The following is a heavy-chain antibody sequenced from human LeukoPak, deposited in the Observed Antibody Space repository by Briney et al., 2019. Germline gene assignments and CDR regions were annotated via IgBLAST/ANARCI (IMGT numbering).Heavy chain of an antibody. CDR2: IRHDGSYK. Sequence: AGGSLRLSCVVSGFTFTSYGVHWVRQAPGKGLEWVAFIRHDGSYKDYADSVKGRFTISRDNSKNTLNLQMNSLKTEDTAVYYCTTYLGAYAADYFDFWGQGILVTVSS. V-gene: IGHV3-30*02. CDR1: GFTFTSYG. CDR3: TTYLGAYAADYFDF. J-gene: IGHJ4*02. D-gene: IGHD5-12*01.